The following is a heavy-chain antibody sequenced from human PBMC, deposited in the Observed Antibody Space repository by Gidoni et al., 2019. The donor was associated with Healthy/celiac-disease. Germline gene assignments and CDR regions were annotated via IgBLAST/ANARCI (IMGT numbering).Heavy chain of an antibody. CDR2: ISGSGGST. CDR1: GFTFSSYA. J-gene: IGHJ4*02. CDR3: AKIEYSSSEEDY. D-gene: IGHD6-6*01. V-gene: IGHV3-23*01. Sequence: EVQLLESGGGLVQPGGSLRLSSAASGFTFSSYAMSWVRQAPGKGLEWVSAISGSGGSTYYADSVKGRFTISRDNSKNTLYLQMNSLRAEDTAVYYCAKIEYSSSEEDYWGQGTLVTVSS.